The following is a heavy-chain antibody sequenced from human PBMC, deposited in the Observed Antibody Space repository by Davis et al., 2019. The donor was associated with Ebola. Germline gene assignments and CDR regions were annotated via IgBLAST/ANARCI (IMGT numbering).Heavy chain of an antibody. CDR2: ISYSGTT. Sequence: SETLSLTCTVSGGSISSHYWSWIRQPPGKGLEWIGYISYSGTTNYNPPLKSRVTISVDTSRNQFSLKLTSVTAADTAVYYCARREIDGDYVQDSWGQGTLVTVSS. J-gene: IGHJ4*02. CDR1: GGSISSHY. CDR3: ARREIDGDYVQDS. V-gene: IGHV4-59*08. D-gene: IGHD4-17*01.